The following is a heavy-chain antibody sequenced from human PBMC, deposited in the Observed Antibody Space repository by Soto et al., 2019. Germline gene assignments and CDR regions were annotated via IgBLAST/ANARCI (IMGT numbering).Heavy chain of an antibody. CDR1: GFTFSSYS. CDR3: ARDTVRGVPYLFDY. CDR2: ISSSSNTI. V-gene: IGHV3-48*02. Sequence: LRLSCAASGFTFSSYSMNWVRQAPGKGLEWVSYISSSSNTIYYADSVKGRFTISRDNAKNSLYLQMNSLRDEDTAVYYCARDTVRGVPYLFDYWGQGTLVTVSS. D-gene: IGHD3-10*01. J-gene: IGHJ4*02.